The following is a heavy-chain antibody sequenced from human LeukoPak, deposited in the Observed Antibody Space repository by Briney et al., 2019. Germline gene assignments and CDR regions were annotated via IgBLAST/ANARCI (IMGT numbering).Heavy chain of an antibody. CDR1: GGSISSSSYY. D-gene: IGHD6-6*01. J-gene: IGHJ4*02. CDR3: ARDPGYSSSRYFDY. V-gene: IGHV4-39*07. CDR2: IYYSGST. Sequence: PSETLSLTCTVSGGSISSSSYYWGWIRQPPGKGLEWIGSIYYSGSTYYNPSLKSRVTISVDTSKNQFSLKLSSVTAADTAVYYCARDPGYSSSRYFDYWGQGTLVTVSS.